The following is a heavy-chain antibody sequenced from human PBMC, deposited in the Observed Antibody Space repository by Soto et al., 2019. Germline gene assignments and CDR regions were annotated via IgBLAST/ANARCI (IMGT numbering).Heavy chain of an antibody. CDR2: IYHNGSP. Sequence: QQQLQESGSGLVKPSQTLSLTCAVSGGSMSSGGYSWSWIRQPPGKGLEWIGYIYHNGSPYYNPSLKSRVTISVDRSKNQFSLKLSSVTAADTAAYYCARVPDVWGQGTTVTVSS. V-gene: IGHV4-30-2*01. CDR3: ARVPDV. CDR1: GGSMSSGGYS. J-gene: IGHJ6*02.